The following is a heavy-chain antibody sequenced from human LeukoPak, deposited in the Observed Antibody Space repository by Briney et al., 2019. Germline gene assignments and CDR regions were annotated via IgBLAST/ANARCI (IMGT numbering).Heavy chain of an antibody. J-gene: IGHJ4*02. CDR2: IFYSGNT. Sequence: SETLSLTCTVSGGSISSSNNYWGWIRQPPGRGLEWIGSIFYSGNTNYSPSLKSRVTISGDMSKNQFSLKLRSVTATDTAVYYCVRHVANGDYLNYWGQGTLVTVSS. CDR3: VRHVANGDYLNY. D-gene: IGHD4-17*01. CDR1: GGSISSSNNY. V-gene: IGHV4-39*01.